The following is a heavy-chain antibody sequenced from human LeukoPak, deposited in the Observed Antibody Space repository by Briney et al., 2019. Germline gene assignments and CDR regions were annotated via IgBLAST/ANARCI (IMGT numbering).Heavy chain of an antibody. CDR2: ISGISHNI. Sequence: GGSLRLSCAPSGFIFSDFYMSWIRQAPGKGLEWVSYISGISHNIQYADSVKGRFTVSRDNAKKSLYLQMNSLRAEDTAVYYCARGLIVGATMRPVDYWGQGTLVTVSS. CDR3: ARGLIVGATMRPVDY. D-gene: IGHD1-26*01. V-gene: IGHV3-11*04. J-gene: IGHJ4*02. CDR1: GFIFSDFY.